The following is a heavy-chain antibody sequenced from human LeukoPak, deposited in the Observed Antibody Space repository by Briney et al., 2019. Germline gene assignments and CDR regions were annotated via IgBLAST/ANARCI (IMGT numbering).Heavy chain of an antibody. CDR3: ARPPVGYCGGDCYFHY. CDR1: GYTFTSYA. D-gene: IGHD2-21*02. V-gene: IGHV7-4-1*02. Sequence: GASVKVSCKASGYTFTSYAMNWVRQAPGQGLEWMGWINTNTGNPTYAQGFTGRFVFSLDTSVSAAYLQISSLKAEDTAVYYCARPPVGYCGGDCYFHYWGQGTLVTVSS. CDR2: INTNTGNP. J-gene: IGHJ4*02.